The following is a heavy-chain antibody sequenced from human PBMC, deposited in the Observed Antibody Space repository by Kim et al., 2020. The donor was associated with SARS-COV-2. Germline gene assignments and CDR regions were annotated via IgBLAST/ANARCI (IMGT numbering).Heavy chain of an antibody. CDR3: ARIYSSNFYMDV. CDR1: GGSLSGSGAP. V-gene: IGHV4-39*01. Sequence: SETLSLTCIVSGGSLSGSGAPWGLGWIRQPPGKGLEWIGNIYSSGNTYYNPSLKSRVTMSADTSKNQVSLKVTYVTAADKAMYYCARIYSSNFYMDVWG. D-gene: IGHD2-15*01. J-gene: IGHJ6*03. CDR2: IYSSGNT.